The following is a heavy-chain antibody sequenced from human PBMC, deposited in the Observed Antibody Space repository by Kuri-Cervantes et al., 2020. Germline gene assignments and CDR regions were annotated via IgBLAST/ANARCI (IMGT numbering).Heavy chain of an antibody. V-gene: IGHV3-9*01. J-gene: IGHJ4*02. CDR2: ISWNSGSI. D-gene: IGHD2-15*01. CDR1: GFTFDDYA. Sequence: GGSLRLSCAASGFTFDDYAMHWVRQAPGKGLEWVSGISWNSGSIGYADPVKGRFTISRDNAKNSLYLQMNGLRAEDTAVYYCARGYCSGGSCYSADWGQGTLVTVSS. CDR3: ARGYCSGGSCYSAD.